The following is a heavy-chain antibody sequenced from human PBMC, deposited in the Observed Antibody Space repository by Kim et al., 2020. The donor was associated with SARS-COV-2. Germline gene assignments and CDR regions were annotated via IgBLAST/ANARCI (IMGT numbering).Heavy chain of an antibody. Sequence: GGSLRLSWEASGFTFSSYWMNLVRQGPGKGLVWVSRIKSDGSDTHYADSVKGRFTISRDNAKKTLHLQLNSLGVEDTAIYYCARGSFQQGFDPWGQGTLATFS. J-gene: IGHJ5*02. D-gene: IGHD6-13*01. V-gene: IGHV3-74*01. CDR3: ARGSFQQGFDP. CDR2: IKSDGSDT. CDR1: GFTFSSYW.